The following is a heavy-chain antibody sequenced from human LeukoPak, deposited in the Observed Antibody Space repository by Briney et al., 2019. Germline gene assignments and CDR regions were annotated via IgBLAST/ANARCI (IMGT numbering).Heavy chain of an antibody. CDR3: VRDSGNLNWFDP. V-gene: IGHV4-4*07. D-gene: IGHD3-10*01. J-gene: IGHJ5*02. CDR2: IYTSGST. Sequence: PSETLSLTCTVSGGSLRSYYWSWVRQPAGKGLEWIGRIYTSGSTNYNPSLKSRVTMSVDTSKNQLSMKLSSVTAADTAVHYCVRDSGNLNWFDPWGQGTLVTVSS. CDR1: GGSLRSYY.